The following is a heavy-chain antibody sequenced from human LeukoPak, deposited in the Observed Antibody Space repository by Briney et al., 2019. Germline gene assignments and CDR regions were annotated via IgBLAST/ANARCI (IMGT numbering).Heavy chain of an antibody. CDR3: ARQVGAKWELYFDY. CDR1: GYTFTGYY. J-gene: IGHJ4*02. V-gene: IGHV1-2*02. D-gene: IGHD1-26*01. Sequence: ASVKVSCKASGYTFTGYYMHWVRQAPGQGLEWMGWVNPNSGGTNYAQKFRGRVTMTRDTSISTAYMELSRLRSDDTAVYYCARQVGAKWELYFDYWGQGTLVTVSS. CDR2: VNPNSGGT.